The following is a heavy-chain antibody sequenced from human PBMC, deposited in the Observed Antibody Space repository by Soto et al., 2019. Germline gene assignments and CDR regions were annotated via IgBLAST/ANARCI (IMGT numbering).Heavy chain of an antibody. CDR1: GFTFSSYW. J-gene: IGHJ4*02. V-gene: IGHV3-7*02. D-gene: IGHD3-22*01. CDR2: IKEDGSEK. CDR3: AKGLPGDFYYDSSGYYSYFDY. Sequence: GGSLRLSCAASGFTFSSYWISWVRQAPGKGLEWVANIKEDGSEKYYVDSVKGRFTISRDNAKNSLYLQMNSLRAEDTALYYCAKGLPGDFYYDSSGYYSYFDYWGQGTLVTV.